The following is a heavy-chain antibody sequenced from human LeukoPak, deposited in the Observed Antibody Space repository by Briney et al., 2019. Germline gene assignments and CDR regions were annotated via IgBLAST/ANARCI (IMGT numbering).Heavy chain of an antibody. Sequence: SETLSLTCTVSGGSISTYYWNWIRQPPGKGLEWIGYIYYSGTTNYNPSLKSRVSMSVDTSKTQFSLKLSSVTAADTAVYYCARGWKYTSGYRVTELGPGYSDYWGQGTLVTVSS. J-gene: IGHJ4*02. D-gene: IGHD3-9*01. CDR3: ARGWKYTSGYRVTELGPGYSDY. CDR1: GGSISTYY. CDR2: IYYSGTT. V-gene: IGHV4-59*01.